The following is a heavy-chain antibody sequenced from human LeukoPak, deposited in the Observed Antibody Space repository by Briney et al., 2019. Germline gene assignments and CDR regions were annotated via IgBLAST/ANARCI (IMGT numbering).Heavy chain of an antibody. CDR1: GFTFNSYA. Sequence: PGGSLRLSCAASGFTFNSYAMSWVRQAPGKGLEWVSGISANGAKTYYADSGKGRFTISRDNSKNTQSLQMNSLRAEDTALYYCAKGWSVTMVMAAPGDWGQGALVTVSS. D-gene: IGHD3-10*01. CDR2: ISANGAKT. V-gene: IGHV3-23*01. J-gene: IGHJ4*02. CDR3: AKGWSVTMVMAAPGD.